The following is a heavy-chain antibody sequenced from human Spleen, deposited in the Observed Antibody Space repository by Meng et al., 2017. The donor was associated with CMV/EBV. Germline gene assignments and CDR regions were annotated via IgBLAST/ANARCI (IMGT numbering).Heavy chain of an antibody. J-gene: IGHJ5*02. CDR1: EFTFRDYY. CDR2: ISGSSTTT. CDR3: AKAYNVPGWFDP. V-gene: IGHV3-11*01. D-gene: IGHD1-14*01. Sequence: CAASEFTFRDYYMSWIRQAPGKGPEWLSYISGSSTTTYYADSVKGRFTISRDNAKKSLYLQMNSLRAEDTAVYYCAKAYNVPGWFDPWGQGILVTVSS.